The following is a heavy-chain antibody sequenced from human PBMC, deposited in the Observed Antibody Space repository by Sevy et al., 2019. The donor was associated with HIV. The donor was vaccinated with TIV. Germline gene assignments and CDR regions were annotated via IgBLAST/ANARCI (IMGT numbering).Heavy chain of an antibody. CDR3: GTFKEVG. V-gene: IGHV3-7*01. J-gene: IGHJ4*02. CDR2: IKQDGSQK. CDR1: GFTFSNDW. D-gene: IGHD1-26*01. Sequence: GGSLRLSCAASGFTFSNDWMSWVRQAPGKGLERVANIKQDGSQKYYVDSVKGRFTISRDNAKNSLFLQMNSLRAEDTAVYYCGTFKEVGWGQGTLVTVSS.